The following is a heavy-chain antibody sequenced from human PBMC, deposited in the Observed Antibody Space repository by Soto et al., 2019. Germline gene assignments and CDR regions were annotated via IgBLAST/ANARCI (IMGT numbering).Heavy chain of an antibody. D-gene: IGHD3-3*01. J-gene: IGHJ4*02. CDR3: ARGARFLEWSSFDH. CDR2: IIPIFGTA. V-gene: IGHV1-69*12. CDR1: GDTFNRYA. Sequence: QVQLEQSGAEVKTLGSSVKVSCKASGDTFNRYAISWVRQAPGQGLEWMGGIIPIFGTANYAPQFQDRVTITADESTSTAYMELTSLKSEDTAVYFCARGARFLEWSSFDHWGQGTLVTVSS.